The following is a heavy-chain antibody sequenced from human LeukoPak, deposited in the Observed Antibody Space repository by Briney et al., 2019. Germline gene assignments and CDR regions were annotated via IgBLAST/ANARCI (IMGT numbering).Heavy chain of an antibody. CDR3: ARGRGWYSGSIYWYFDL. J-gene: IGHJ2*01. V-gene: IGHV1-69*13. CDR1: GYTFTGYY. CDR2: IIPIVGTV. D-gene: IGHD6-13*01. Sequence: GASVKVSCKASGYTFTGYYMHWVRQAPGQGLEWMGGIIPIVGTVNYAQKFQGRVTITADESTSTAYMELSSLRSEDTAVYYCARGRGWYSGSIYWYFDLWGRGTLVTVSS.